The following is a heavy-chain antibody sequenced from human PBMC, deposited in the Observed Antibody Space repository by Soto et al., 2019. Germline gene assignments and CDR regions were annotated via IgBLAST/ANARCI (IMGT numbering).Heavy chain of an antibody. D-gene: IGHD3-10*01. CDR3: ARVLRGVVNWFDP. Sequence: HLVQSGPEVKKPGASVTVSCKTSGDTFTNFGLSWVRQAPGQGLEWMGWIATYNSNKNYAQKYQGRLTLTTDTSTSTGYMELKRLEYDYTAVYYCARVLRGVVNWFDPWGQGTLVTVSS. CDR1: GDTFTNFG. V-gene: IGHV1-18*01. J-gene: IGHJ5*02. CDR2: IATYNSNK.